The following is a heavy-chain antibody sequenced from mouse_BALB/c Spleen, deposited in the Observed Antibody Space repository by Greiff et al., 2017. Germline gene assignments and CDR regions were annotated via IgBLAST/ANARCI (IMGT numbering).Heavy chain of an antibody. CDR1: GYTFTSYT. D-gene: IGHD2-14*01. J-gene: IGHJ4*01. Sequence: QVHVKQSGAELARPGASVKMSCKASGYTFTSYTMHWVKQRPGQGLEWIGYINPSSGYTNYNQKFKDKATLTADKSSSTAYMQLSSLTSEDSAVYYSARSRYDYAMDYWGQGTSVTVSS. CDR3: ARSRYDYAMDY. V-gene: IGHV1-4*01. CDR2: INPSSGYT.